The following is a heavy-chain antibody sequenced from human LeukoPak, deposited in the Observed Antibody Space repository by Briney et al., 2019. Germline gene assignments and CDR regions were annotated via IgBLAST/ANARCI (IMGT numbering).Heavy chain of an antibody. CDR2: INSDGSAT. CDR3: ARDLYGSGNYYPGHFDY. D-gene: IGHD3-10*01. V-gene: IGHV3-74*01. J-gene: IGHJ4*02. Sequence: GGSLRLSCATSGFAFSNYWMDWVRHAPGKGLVWVSRINSDGSATSYADSVKGRFTISRDNAKSTLYLQMNSLRTEDTAVYYCARDLYGSGNYYPGHFDYWGQGTPVTVSS. CDR1: GFAFSNYW.